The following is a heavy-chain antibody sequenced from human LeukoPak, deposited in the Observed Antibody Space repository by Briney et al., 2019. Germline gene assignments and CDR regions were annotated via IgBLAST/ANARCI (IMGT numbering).Heavy chain of an antibody. J-gene: IGHJ4*02. D-gene: IGHD3-10*01. Sequence: PSETLSLTCTVSGGSISSYYWSWIRQPPGKGLEWIGYIYYSGSTNYNPSLKSRVTISVDTSKNQFSLKLSSVTAADTAVYYCARAGYGSGSYLIHYFDYWGQGTLVTVSS. CDR2: IYYSGST. V-gene: IGHV4-59*01. CDR1: GGSISSYY. CDR3: ARAGYGSGSYLIHYFDY.